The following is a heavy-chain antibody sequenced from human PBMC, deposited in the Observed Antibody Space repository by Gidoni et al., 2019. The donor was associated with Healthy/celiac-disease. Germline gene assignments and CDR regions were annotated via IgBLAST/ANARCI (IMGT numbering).Heavy chain of an antibody. V-gene: IGHV3-23*01. Sequence: EVQLLESGGGLLQPGGSLRLSCAASGFPFSTYAMSWVRQAPGKGLEWVSAISGSGGSTYYADSVKGRFTISRDNSKNTLYLQMNSLRAEDTAVYYCAKDLGEDPDYYYGMDVWGQGTTVTVSS. CDR1: GFPFSTYA. CDR3: AKDLGEDPDYYYGMDV. CDR2: ISGSGGST. J-gene: IGHJ6*02. D-gene: IGHD2-15*01.